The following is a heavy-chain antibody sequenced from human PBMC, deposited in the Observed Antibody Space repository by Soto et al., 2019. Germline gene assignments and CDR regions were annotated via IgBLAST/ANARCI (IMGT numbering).Heavy chain of an antibody. CDR3: VKDGSSGWPYYYGLDV. V-gene: IGHV3-30*18. Sequence: QVQLVESGGGVVQSGGSLRLSCAASGFSFRSYGMHWVRQAPGRGLEWVALISYDGRNKYYADSVKGRFTISRDNSKNTLYLQMSSLRAEDTAVYYCVKDGSSGWPYYYGLDVWGQGTTVTVSS. J-gene: IGHJ6*02. CDR2: ISYDGRNK. CDR1: GFSFRSYG. D-gene: IGHD6-19*01.